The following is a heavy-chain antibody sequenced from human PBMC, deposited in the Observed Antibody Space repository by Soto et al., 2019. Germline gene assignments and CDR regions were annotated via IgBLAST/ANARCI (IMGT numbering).Heavy chain of an antibody. CDR3: ASSPPNGGDYLFRELIH. D-gene: IGHD2-21*02. CDR2: IIPIFGTA. J-gene: IGHJ4*02. CDR1: GGTFSNYA. V-gene: IGHV1-69*13. Sequence: ASVKVSCKASGGTFSNYAISWVRQAPGQGLEWMGGIIPIFGTANYAQKFQGRVTITADESTSTAYMELSSLRSEDTAVYYCASSPPNGGDYLFRELIHWGQGTLVTVSS.